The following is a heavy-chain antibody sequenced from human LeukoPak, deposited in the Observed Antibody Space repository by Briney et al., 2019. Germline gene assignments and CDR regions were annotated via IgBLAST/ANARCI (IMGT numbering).Heavy chain of an antibody. CDR2: ISSSSSYI. D-gene: IGHD1-26*01. CDR1: GFTFSSYS. V-gene: IGHV3-21*01. Sequence: GGSLRLSCAASGFTFSSYSMNWVRQAPGKGLEWVSSISSSSSYIYYADSVKGRFTISRDNAKNSLYLQMNSLRVEDTAVYYCARDRSGSWDFDYWGQGTLVTVSS. CDR3: ARDRSGSWDFDY. J-gene: IGHJ4*02.